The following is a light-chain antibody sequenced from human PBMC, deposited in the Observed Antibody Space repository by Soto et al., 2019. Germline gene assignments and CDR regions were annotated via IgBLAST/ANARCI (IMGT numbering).Light chain of an antibody. CDR3: QSYDSSLSGSV. CDR1: SSDVGAYNY. Sequence: QSALTQPPSASGSPGQSVTISCTGTSSDVGAYNYVSWYQQHAGKAPKLLIYGNSNRPSGVPDRFSGSKSGTSASLAITGLQAEDEADYYCQSYDSSLSGSVFGGGTKLTVL. J-gene: IGLJ2*01. V-gene: IGLV2-11*01. CDR2: GNS.